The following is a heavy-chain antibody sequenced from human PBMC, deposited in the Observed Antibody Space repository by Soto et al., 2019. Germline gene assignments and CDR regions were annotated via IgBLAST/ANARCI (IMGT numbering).Heavy chain of an antibody. D-gene: IGHD6-13*01. J-gene: IGHJ4*02. CDR3: AKGLSIAAIDY. V-gene: IGHV3-9*01. CDR1: GFTFDAYA. Sequence: EVQLVESGGGLVQSGRSLRLSCTASGFTFDAYALHWVRQAPGKGLEWVSGITWNSDRVDYADSVKGRFTVSRDNARNSLYLQMNSLRPEDTASYFCAKGLSIAAIDYWGQGTLVTVSS. CDR2: ITWNSDRV.